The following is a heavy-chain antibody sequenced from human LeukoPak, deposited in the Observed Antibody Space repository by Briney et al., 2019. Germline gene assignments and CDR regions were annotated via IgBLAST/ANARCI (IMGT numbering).Heavy chain of an antibody. CDR1: GFTFSSYA. CDR2: ISGSGGST. D-gene: IGHD1-20*01. CDR3: AKDQPPDNWNDRGVFDY. V-gene: IGHV3-23*01. Sequence: HPGGSLRLSCAASGFTFSSYAMSWVRQAPGKGLEWVSAISGSGGSTYYADSVKGRFTISRDNSKNTLYLQMNSLRAEDTAVYYCAKDQPPDNWNDRGVFDYWGQGTLVTVSS. J-gene: IGHJ4*02.